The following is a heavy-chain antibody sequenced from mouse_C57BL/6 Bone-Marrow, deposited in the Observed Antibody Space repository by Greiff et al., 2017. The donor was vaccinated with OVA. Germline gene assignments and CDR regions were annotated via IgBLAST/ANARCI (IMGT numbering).Heavy chain of an antibody. V-gene: IGHV1-82*01. D-gene: IGHD1-1*01. CDR3: ARSRYCGRTRGAMDY. J-gene: IGHJ4*01. CDR1: GYAFSSSW. Sequence: QVQLQQSGPELVKPGASVKISCKASGYAFSSSWMHWVKQRPGTGLEWIGRISPGDGDTNYNGKFKGKATLTADKSSSTAYMQLSSLTSEASAVYFCARSRYCGRTRGAMDYWGQGTSVTVSS. CDR2: ISPGDGDT.